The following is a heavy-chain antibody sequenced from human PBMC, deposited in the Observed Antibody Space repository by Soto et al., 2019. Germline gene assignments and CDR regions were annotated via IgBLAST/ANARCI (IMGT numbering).Heavy chain of an antibody. D-gene: IGHD5-12*01. V-gene: IGHV3-30*18. CDR2: ISYDGSTK. CDR3: AKDFIKVATIGPFDY. Sequence: VGSLRLSCAASGFTFSSYGMHWVRQAPGKGLEWVAVISYDGSTKYYADSVKGRFTISRDNSKNTLYLQMNSLRAEDTAVYYCAKDFIKVATIGPFDYWGQGTLVTVSS. J-gene: IGHJ4*02. CDR1: GFTFSSYG.